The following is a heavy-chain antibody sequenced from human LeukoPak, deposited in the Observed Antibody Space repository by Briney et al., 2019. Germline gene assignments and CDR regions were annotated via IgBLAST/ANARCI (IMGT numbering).Heavy chain of an antibody. V-gene: IGHV4-34*01. CDR1: GGSFSNYY. CDR2: INHSGST. J-gene: IGHJ4*02. CDR3: ARAPVRVAAVGKYFDF. Sequence: SVTLSLTCAVYGGSFSNYYWSWIRQPPGKGLEWIGEINHSGSTNYNPSLKSRLTISVDTSQKQFSLKLSSVTAADTAVYYCARAPVRVAAVGKYFDFWGQGTLVIVSS. D-gene: IGHD6-13*01.